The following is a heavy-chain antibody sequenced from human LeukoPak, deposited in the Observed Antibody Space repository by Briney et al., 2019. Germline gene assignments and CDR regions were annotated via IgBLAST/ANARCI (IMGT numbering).Heavy chain of an antibody. V-gene: IGHV3-53*04. Sequence: GGSLRLSCAASGFTVSTNRMTWVRQAPGKGLEWVSTIYSGGTTYYADSVMGRFTISRHNSRNTLYLQMNSLRAEDTAVYYCARVDTVMAYYFDLWGQGTLVTVSS. J-gene: IGHJ4*02. CDR3: ARVDTVMAYYFDL. CDR1: GFTVSTNR. D-gene: IGHD5-18*01. CDR2: IYSGGTT.